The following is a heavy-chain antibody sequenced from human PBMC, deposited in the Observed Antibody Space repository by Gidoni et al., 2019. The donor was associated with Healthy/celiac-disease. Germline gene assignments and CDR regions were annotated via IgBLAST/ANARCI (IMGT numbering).Heavy chain of an antibody. D-gene: IGHD6-6*01. V-gene: IGHV5-51*01. J-gene: IGHJ4*02. CDR1: GYSFTSYW. Sequence: EVQLVQSGAEVKQPGESLKISCKGSGYSFTSYWIGWVRQLPGKGLAWMGIIYPGESDTRYSPSFQGQVTISADKSISTAYLQWSSLKASDTAMYYCARLVLAYSSSSDYWGQGTLVTVSS. CDR2: IYPGESDT. CDR3: ARLVLAYSSSSDY.